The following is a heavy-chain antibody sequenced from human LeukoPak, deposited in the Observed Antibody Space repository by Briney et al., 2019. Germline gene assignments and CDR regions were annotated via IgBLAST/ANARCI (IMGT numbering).Heavy chain of an antibody. Sequence: ASVKVSCKASGYTFTGYYMHWVRQAPGQGLEWMGRINPNRGGTNYAQKVQGRVTMTRDTSISTAYMELSRLRSDDTAVYYCARERYDSSGDYYVGRMDVWGKGTTVTVSS. CDR2: INPNRGGT. D-gene: IGHD3-22*01. CDR1: GYTFTGYY. CDR3: ARERYDSSGDYYVGRMDV. V-gene: IGHV1-2*06. J-gene: IGHJ6*04.